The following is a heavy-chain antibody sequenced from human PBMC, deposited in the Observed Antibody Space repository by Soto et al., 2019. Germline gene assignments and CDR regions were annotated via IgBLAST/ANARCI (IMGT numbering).Heavy chain of an antibody. CDR2: ILYSGTT. V-gene: IGHV4-30-4*01. J-gene: IGHJ4*02. D-gene: IGHD2-8*01. Sequence: QVQLQESGPGLVKPSQTLSLTCTVSGGSISSGDYYWSWIRQPPGKGLEWIGYILYSGTTNYNPSLASRLTISVDTSKNQFSLTLTSVTAADTAVYYCARNGALDYWGRGPLVTGYS. CDR1: GGSISSGDYY. CDR3: ARNGALDY.